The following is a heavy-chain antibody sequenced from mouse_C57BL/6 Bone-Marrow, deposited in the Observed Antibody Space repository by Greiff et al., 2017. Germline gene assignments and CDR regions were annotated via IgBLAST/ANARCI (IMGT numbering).Heavy chain of an antibody. J-gene: IGHJ3*01. CDR2: INPNNGGT. V-gene: IGHV1-18*01. D-gene: IGHD1-1*01. Sequence: VQLQQSGPELVKPGASVTIPCKASGYTFTDYNMDWVKQSHGKSLEWIGDINPNNGGTIYNQKFKGKATLTVDKSSSTAYMALRSLTSEDTAVYYCARRGYYYGSSLWFAYWGQGTLVTVAA. CDR3: ARRGYYYGSSLWFAY. CDR1: GYTFTDYN.